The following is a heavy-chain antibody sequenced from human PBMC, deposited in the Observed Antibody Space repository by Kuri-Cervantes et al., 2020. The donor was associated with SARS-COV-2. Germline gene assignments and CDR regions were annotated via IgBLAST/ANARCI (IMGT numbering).Heavy chain of an antibody. CDR3: ASQDGLYY. Sequence: ESLKISCAASGFTFREYEMNWVRQAPGKGLEWIGEINHSGSTNYNPSLKSRVTISVDTSKNQFSLKLSSVTAADTAVYYCASQDGLYYWGQGTPVTVSP. V-gene: IGHV4-34*01. CDR2: INHSGST. J-gene: IGHJ4*02. CDR1: GFTFREYE. D-gene: IGHD3/OR15-3a*01.